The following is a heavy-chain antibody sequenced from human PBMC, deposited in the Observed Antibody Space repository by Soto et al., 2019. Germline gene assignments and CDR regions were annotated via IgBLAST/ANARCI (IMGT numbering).Heavy chain of an antibody. CDR1: EYTFTSYT. Sequence: ASVKVSCKTSEYTFTSYTLHWVRQAPGQRLERMGWINGGKGNTKYSQKFQGRVTITRDTSGSTAYMQLSSLRSDDTAGYYCARELQGLYCVDYVGQASRVTVSS. CDR2: INGGKGNT. CDR3: ARELQGLYCVDY. J-gene: IGHJ4*02. V-gene: IGHV1-3*01. D-gene: IGHD4-4*01.